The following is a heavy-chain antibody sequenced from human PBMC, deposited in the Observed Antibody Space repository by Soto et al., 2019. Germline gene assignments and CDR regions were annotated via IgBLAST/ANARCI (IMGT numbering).Heavy chain of an antibody. CDR3: ARWGPKTAAGPSSFDY. CDR1: GGSISSYY. D-gene: IGHD6-13*01. V-gene: IGHV4-59*08. J-gene: IGHJ4*02. Sequence: PSETLSLTCTVSGGSISSYYWSWIRQPPGKGLEWIGYIYYSGSTNYNPSLKSRVTISVDTSKNQFSLKLSSVTAADTAVYYCARWGPKTAAGPSSFDYWGQGTLVTVSS. CDR2: IYYSGST.